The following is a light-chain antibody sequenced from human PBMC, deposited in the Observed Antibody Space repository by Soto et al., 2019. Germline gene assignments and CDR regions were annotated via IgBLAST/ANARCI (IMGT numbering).Light chain of an antibody. V-gene: IGKV3-20*01. CDR1: QSVSSSY. Sequence: EIVLTQSPGTLSLSPGERATLSCRASQSVSSSYLAWYQNKPGQAPRLLIYGASSRATGIPDRFSGSGSGTDVTLTISRLEPEDFAVYYCQQYGTSPLTFGGGTKVE. CDR3: QQYGTSPLT. J-gene: IGKJ4*01. CDR2: GAS.